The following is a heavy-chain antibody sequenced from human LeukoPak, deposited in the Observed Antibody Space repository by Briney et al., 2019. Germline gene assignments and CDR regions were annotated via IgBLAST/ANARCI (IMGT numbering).Heavy chain of an antibody. CDR1: GFTFSSYA. Sequence: GRSLRLSCAASGFTFSSYAMHWVRQAPGKGLEWVALISYDGSNKYYADSVKGRFTISRDNSKNTLYLQMNSLRAEDTAVYYCARFYANEWELPHWGQGTLVTVSS. CDR3: ARFYANEWELPH. J-gene: IGHJ4*02. D-gene: IGHD1-26*01. CDR2: ISYDGSNK. V-gene: IGHV3-30*04.